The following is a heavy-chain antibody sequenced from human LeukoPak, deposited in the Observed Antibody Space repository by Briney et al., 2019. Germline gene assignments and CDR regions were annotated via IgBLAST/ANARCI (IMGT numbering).Heavy chain of an antibody. J-gene: IGHJ6*03. V-gene: IGHV1-69*05. CDR1: GGTFSSYA. CDR3: ARDGGRLTMTYYYYMDV. CDR2: ISPIFGTA. D-gene: IGHD3-22*01. Sequence: SVTVSCKASGGTFSSYAISWVRQTPGQGLEWMGGISPIFGTANYAQKFQGRVTITTDESTSTAYMELSSLRSEDTAVYYCARDGGRLTMTYYYYMDVWGKGTTVTVS.